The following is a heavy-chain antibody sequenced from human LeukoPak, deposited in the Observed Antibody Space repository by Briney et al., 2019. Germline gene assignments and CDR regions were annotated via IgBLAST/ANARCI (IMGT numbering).Heavy chain of an antibody. CDR2: ISSSGGSI. V-gene: IGHV3-48*03. J-gene: IGHJ6*02. CDR1: GFTVSSYE. Sequence: PGGSLRLSCAASGFTVSSYEMNWVRQAPGKGLEWVSYISSSGGSIYYADSVKGRFTISRDNAKNSLYLQMYSLRAEDTAVYHCARPPSITNPYYGMDVWGQGTTVTVSS. D-gene: IGHD3-3*01. CDR3: ARPPSITNPYYGMDV.